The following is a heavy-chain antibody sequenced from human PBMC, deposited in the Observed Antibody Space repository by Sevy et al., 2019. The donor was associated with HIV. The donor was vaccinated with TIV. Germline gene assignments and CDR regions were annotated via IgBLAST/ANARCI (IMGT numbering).Heavy chain of an antibody. CDR2: KSYDGSNK. D-gene: IGHD3-22*01. Sequence: GGSLRLSCAASGFTFSSYGMHWVRQAPGKGLEWVAVKSYDGSNKYYADSVKGRFTISRDNSKNTLYLQMNSLRAEDTAVYYCAKAQYYYDSSGYYSVGDYWGQGTLVTVSS. CDR1: GFTFSSYG. CDR3: AKAQYYYDSSGYYSVGDY. V-gene: IGHV3-30*18. J-gene: IGHJ4*02.